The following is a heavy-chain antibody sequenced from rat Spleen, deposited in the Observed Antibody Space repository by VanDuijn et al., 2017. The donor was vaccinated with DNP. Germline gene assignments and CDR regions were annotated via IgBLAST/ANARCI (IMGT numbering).Heavy chain of an antibody. Sequence: EVQLVESGGGLVQPGRSLKLSCAASGFIFSDHDMALVRQAPAKGLEWVASISYEGSSSYYPDSVKGRFTIYRDNAKSSLYLQMNSLKSEDTATYYCARQGTMMVVIDYWGQGVMVTVSS. V-gene: IGHV5-22*01. CDR3: ARQGTMMVVIDY. CDR1: GFIFSDHD. D-gene: IGHD1-12*02. CDR2: ISYEGSSS. J-gene: IGHJ2*01.